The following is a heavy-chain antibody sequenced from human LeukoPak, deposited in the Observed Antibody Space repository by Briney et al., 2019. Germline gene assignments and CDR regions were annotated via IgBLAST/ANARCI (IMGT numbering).Heavy chain of an antibody. Sequence: GGSLRLSCAASGFTFDDYGMSWVRQAPGKGLEWVSGINWNGGSTGYADSVKGRFTISRDNAKNSLYLQMNSLRAEDTAVYYCARSRVTKGRFDAFDIWGQGTMVTVSS. CDR3: ARSRVTKGRFDAFDI. D-gene: IGHD4-17*01. CDR1: GFTFDDYG. CDR2: INWNGGST. V-gene: IGHV3-20*04. J-gene: IGHJ3*02.